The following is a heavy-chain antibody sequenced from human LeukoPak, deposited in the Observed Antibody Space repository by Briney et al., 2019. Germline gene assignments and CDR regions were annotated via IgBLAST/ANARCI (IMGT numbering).Heavy chain of an antibody. CDR1: AYTFSQFY. V-gene: IGHV1-2*02. Sequence: ASVKVSCKDPAYTFSQFYMNWVRQAPGQGLEWMGWINPNNGDTKYAEKFKGRVTMTSDRSINTAYMELRTLTSDDTAVYYCGRTQGLDDWGQGTLVTVSS. J-gene: IGHJ4*02. D-gene: IGHD6-19*01. CDR2: INPNNGDT. CDR3: GRTQGLDD.